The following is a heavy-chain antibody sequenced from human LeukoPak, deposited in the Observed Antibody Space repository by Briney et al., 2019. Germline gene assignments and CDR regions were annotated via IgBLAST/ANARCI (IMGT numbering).Heavy chain of an antibody. CDR2: INHSGST. CDR3: ARGLWNTVVVPAAILVGYYFDY. J-gene: IGHJ4*02. D-gene: IGHD2-2*01. V-gene: IGHV4-34*01. CDR1: GGSFSGYY. Sequence: SETLSLTCAVYGGSFSGYYWSWIRQPQGKGLEWIGEINHSGSTNYNPSLKSRVTISVDTSKNQFSLKLSSVTAADTAVYYCARGLWNTVVVPAAILVGYYFDYWGQGTLVTVSS.